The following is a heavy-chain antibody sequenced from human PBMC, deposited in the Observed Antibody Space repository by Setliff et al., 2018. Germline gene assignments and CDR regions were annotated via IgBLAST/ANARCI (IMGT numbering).Heavy chain of an antibody. D-gene: IGHD3-22*01. V-gene: IGHV4-59*02. CDR1: GGSVNRDY. CDR3: ARAAKYDSSGYYGFWFDP. Sequence: SETLSLTCSVSGGSVNRDYWSWIRQPPGKGLEWIGYIHYSGNTNYNPSLKSRVTISFTTSKNPFSLKLSSVTAADTAVYSCARAAKYDSSGYYGFWFDPWGQGTLVTVSS. CDR2: IHYSGNT. J-gene: IGHJ5*02.